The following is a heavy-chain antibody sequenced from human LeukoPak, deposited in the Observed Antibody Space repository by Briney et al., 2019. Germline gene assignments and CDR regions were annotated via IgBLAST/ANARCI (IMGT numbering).Heavy chain of an antibody. J-gene: IGHJ4*02. CDR1: GGSISSYY. D-gene: IGHD2-8*02. Sequence: SETLSLTCTVSGGSISSYYWSWIRQPPGKGLEWIGYIYYSGSTNYNPSLKSRVTISVDTSKNQFSLKLSSVTAADTAVYYCARDAMTGGLDYWGQGTLVTVSS. CDR2: IYYSGST. CDR3: ARDAMTGGLDY. V-gene: IGHV4-59*12.